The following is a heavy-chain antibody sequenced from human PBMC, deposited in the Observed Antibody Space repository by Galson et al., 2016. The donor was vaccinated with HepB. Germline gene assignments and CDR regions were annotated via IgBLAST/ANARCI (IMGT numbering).Heavy chain of an antibody. CDR2: ITVGGDAT. Sequence: SLRLSCAASGFPFSVYFMTWIRQSPGKGLEWVSTITVGGDATDYADSVKGRFTISRDNAKDTLYLEMSSLTAEDTAVYYCATENWWRFDSWGQGTLVTVSS. CDR1: GFPFSVYF. J-gene: IGHJ4*02. CDR3: ATENWWRFDS. D-gene: IGHD2-15*01. V-gene: IGHV3-11*01.